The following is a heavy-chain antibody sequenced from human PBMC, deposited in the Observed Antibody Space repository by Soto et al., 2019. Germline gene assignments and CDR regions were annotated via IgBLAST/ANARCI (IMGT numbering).Heavy chain of an antibody. CDR3: AHGSGWLFDF. J-gene: IGHJ4*02. CDR2: IYWDDDN. CDR1: GFSLTSNAVG. Sequence: QITLKESGPTLVKPTQTLTLTCTFSGFSLTSNAVGVGWFRQPPGKALEWLALIYWDDDNQYSPSLKSRLTFTKDTSKNQVVLIMTNVDPVDTATYYCAHGSGWLFDFWGQGTLVSVSS. V-gene: IGHV2-5*02. D-gene: IGHD6-19*01.